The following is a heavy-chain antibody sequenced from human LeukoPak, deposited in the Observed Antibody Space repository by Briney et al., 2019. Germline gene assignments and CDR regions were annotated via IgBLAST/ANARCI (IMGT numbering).Heavy chain of an antibody. CDR2: IYSGGNT. Sequence: GGSLRLSCAASGFTVSNNYMSWVRQAPGKGLEWVSIIYSGGNTYYADSVKGRFTISRDNSQNTVYLQMNSMRAEDTAVYYCASALAAASHTSFDHWGQGTLVTVSS. CDR3: ASALAAASHTSFDH. J-gene: IGHJ4*02. V-gene: IGHV3-66*01. CDR1: GFTVSNNY. D-gene: IGHD6-13*01.